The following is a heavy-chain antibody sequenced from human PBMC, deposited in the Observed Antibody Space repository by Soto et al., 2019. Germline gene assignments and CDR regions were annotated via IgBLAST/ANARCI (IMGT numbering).Heavy chain of an antibody. CDR1: GFTFSSFW. Sequence: EVELVESGGGLVQPGGSLRLSCAASGFTFSSFWMTWVRQAPGKGLECVVNINQDGTEKYYVDSVKGRFTISRDNSKNSLYLQMNSLRGEYTAVYYCAREGIGEFGYWGQGTLVTVSS. V-gene: IGHV3-7*01. D-gene: IGHD3-10*01. CDR2: INQDGTEK. CDR3: AREGIGEFGY. J-gene: IGHJ4*02.